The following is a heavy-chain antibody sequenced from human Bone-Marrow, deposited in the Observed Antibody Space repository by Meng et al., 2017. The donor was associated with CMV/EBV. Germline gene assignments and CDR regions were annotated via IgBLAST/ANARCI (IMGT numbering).Heavy chain of an antibody. J-gene: IGHJ6*02. CDR3: ARDVSPRSSAYFAIYYFYAVDV. CDR1: GFTFSSYS. D-gene: IGHD2-21*01. CDR2: ISSSGTYI. Sequence: GESLKISCAASGFTFSSYSMNWVRQAPGKGLEWVSSISSSGTYIYYADSVKGRFTISRDNAQNSLYLQMNSLRAEDTAVYYCARDVSPRSSAYFAIYYFYAVDVWGQGTAVTVSS. V-gene: IGHV3-21*01.